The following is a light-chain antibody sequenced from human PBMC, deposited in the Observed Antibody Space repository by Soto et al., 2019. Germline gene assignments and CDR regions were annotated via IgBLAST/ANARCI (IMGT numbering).Light chain of an antibody. CDR2: GAS. Sequence: EIVMTQSPATLSVSPGERATLSCRASQSVSSNLAWYQQKPGQAPRLLIYGASSRATGIPVRFSGSGSGTDFTLTISRLEPEDFAVYYCQQYGQHYRSSRWTFGQGTKVDIK. V-gene: IGKV3-20*01. J-gene: IGKJ1*01. CDR1: QSVSSN. CDR3: QQYGQHYRSSRWT.